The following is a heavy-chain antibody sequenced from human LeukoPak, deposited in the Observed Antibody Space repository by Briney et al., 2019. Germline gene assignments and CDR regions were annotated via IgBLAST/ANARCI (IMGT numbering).Heavy chain of an antibody. V-gene: IGHV4-39*02. CDR3: ASRPTFYYGSGSYPRRFYDY. Sequence: SETLSLTCTVSGGSISSSNYCWGWIRQPPGKGLEWIGSIYYSGSTYNNPSLKSRVTISVDTSKNHFSLKLSSVTAADTAVYYCASRPTFYYGSGSYPRRFYDYWGQGTLVAVSS. CDR1: GGSISSSNYC. CDR2: IYYSGST. J-gene: IGHJ4*02. D-gene: IGHD3-10*01.